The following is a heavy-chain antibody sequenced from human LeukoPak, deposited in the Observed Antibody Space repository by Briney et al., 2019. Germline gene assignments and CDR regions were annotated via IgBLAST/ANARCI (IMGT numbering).Heavy chain of an antibody. Sequence: ASVKVSCKASGYTFTSYGISWVRQAPGQGLEWMGGIIPIFGTANYAQKFQGRVTITADESTSTAYMELSSLRSEDTAVYYCARGGGYDYVWGSYRTSYFDYWGQGTLVTVSS. J-gene: IGHJ4*02. CDR1: GYTFTSYG. CDR3: ARGGGYDYVWGSYRTSYFDY. CDR2: IIPIFGTA. V-gene: IGHV1-69*13. D-gene: IGHD3-16*02.